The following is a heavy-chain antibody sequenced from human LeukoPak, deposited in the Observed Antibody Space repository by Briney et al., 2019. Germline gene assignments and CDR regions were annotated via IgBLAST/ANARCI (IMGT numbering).Heavy chain of an antibody. Sequence: GGSLRLSCAASGFTFSDYYMSWVRQAPGKGLEWVSYISSSGSTIYYADSVKGRFTISRDNAKNSLYLQMNSLRAEDTAVYYCARVGPDSSWYSNPNDYWGQGTLVTVSS. D-gene: IGHD6-13*01. CDR2: ISSSGSTI. V-gene: IGHV3-11*04. CDR3: ARVGPDSSWYSNPNDY. CDR1: GFTFSDYY. J-gene: IGHJ4*02.